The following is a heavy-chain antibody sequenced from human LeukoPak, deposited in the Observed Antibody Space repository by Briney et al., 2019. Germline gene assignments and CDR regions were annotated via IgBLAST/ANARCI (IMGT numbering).Heavy chain of an antibody. J-gene: IGHJ4*02. Sequence: GGSLRLSCAASGFTFSSYTINWVRQAPGKGLEWVSSVSSSSSYIFYADSVKGRFTISRDNAKSSLNLQMNSLRAEDTAIYYCATYTSGRHFYWGQGTLVTVSS. CDR1: GFTFSSYT. V-gene: IGHV3-21*01. CDR2: VSSSSSYI. CDR3: ATYTSGRHFY. D-gene: IGHD3-10*01.